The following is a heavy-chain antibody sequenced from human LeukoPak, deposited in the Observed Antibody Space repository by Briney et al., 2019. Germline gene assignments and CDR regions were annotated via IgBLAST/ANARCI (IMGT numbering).Heavy chain of an antibody. CDR1: GGSISSGDYY. CDR2: IYYSGST. Sequence: PSETLSLTCTVSGGSISSGDYYGSWIRQPPGKGLEWIGYIYYSGSTYYNPSLKSRVTISVDTSKNQFSLKLSSVTAADTAVYYCARVIGWVGSVGGAFDIWGQGTMVTVSS. D-gene: IGHD3-10*01. CDR3: ARVIGWVGSVGGAFDI. V-gene: IGHV4-30-4*01. J-gene: IGHJ3*02.